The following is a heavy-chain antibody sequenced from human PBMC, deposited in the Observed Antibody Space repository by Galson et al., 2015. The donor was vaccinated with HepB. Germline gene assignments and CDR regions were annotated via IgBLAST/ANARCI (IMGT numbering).Heavy chain of an antibody. CDR1: GFTFSRYW. J-gene: IGHJ4*02. D-gene: IGHD4-17*01. V-gene: IGHV3-74*01. CDR3: AREGVGDYGDFPFDY. Sequence: SLRLSCAASGFTFSRYWMHWVRQAPGKGLVWVSRIYSDATSTNYADSVKGRFTISRDNAKNILYLQMSSLRAEDTAVYYCAREGVGDYGDFPFDYWGQGTLVTVSS. CDR2: IYSDATST.